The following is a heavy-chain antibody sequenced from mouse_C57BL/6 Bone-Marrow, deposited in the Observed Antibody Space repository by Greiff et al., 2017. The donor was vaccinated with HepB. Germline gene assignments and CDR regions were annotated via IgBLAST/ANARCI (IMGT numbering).Heavy chain of an antibody. Sequence: VQLQQSGAELVKPGASVKLSCTASGFNIKDYYMHWVKQRTEQGLEWIGRIDPEDGDTKYTPKFQGKATITADTSSSTAYLQLSSLTSEDTAVYYCARESQHGGYMDYWGQGTSVTVSS. CDR1: GFNIKDYY. CDR3: ARESQHGGYMDY. V-gene: IGHV14-2*01. J-gene: IGHJ4*01. D-gene: IGHD2-2*01. CDR2: IDPEDGDT.